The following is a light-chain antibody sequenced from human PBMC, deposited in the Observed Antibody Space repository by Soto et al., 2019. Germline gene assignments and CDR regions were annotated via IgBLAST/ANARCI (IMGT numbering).Light chain of an antibody. CDR3: AAWDASLNGVI. J-gene: IGLJ2*01. CDR1: SSNIGTYT. Sequence: QSVLTQPPSASGTPGQRVSISCSGSSSNIGTYTVNWYQQVPGTAPKLLIYSNNQRPSGVPDRFSGSKSGTSASLAISGLQSEDEADYYCAAWDASLNGVIFGGGTKLTVL. CDR2: SNN. V-gene: IGLV1-44*01.